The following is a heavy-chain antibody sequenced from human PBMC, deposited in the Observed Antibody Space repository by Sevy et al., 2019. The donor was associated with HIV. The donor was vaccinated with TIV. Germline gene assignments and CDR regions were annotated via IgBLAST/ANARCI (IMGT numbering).Heavy chain of an antibody. V-gene: IGHV4-59*01. Sequence: SETLSLTCTVSGGSISSYYWSWIRQPPGKGLEWIGYIYYSGSTNYNPSLKSRVTISVDTSKNQFSLKLSSVTAADTAVYYCARDMGIAAAGTRGGFDYWGQGPLVTVSS. CDR2: IYYSGST. J-gene: IGHJ4*02. CDR1: GGSISSYY. CDR3: ARDMGIAAAGTRGGFDY. D-gene: IGHD6-13*01.